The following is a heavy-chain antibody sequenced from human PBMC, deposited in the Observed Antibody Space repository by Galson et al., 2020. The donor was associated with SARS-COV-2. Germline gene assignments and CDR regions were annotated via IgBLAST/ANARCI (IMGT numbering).Heavy chain of an antibody. Sequence: ETSETLSLTCTVSGGSISSYYWSWIRQPPGKGLEWIGYIYYSGSTNYNPSLKNRVTISVDTSKNQFSLKLSSVTAADTAVYYCARDLGYSSGWYTGYFDYWGQGTLVTVSS. V-gene: IGHV4-59*01. J-gene: IGHJ4*02. D-gene: IGHD6-19*01. CDR3: ARDLGYSSGWYTGYFDY. CDR1: GGSISSYY. CDR2: IYYSGST.